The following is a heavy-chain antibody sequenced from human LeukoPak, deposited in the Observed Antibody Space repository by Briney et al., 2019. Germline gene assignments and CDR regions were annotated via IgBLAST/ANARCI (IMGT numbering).Heavy chain of an antibody. Sequence: TSETLSLTCSVSGASISSDTYFWSWIRQPAGKGLEWIGRIETSGTTTYNPSLKGRVTISLDTSQNQFSLNLSSVTAADTAVYFCAGDKWIQLFYYAFDVWGQGTMITVSS. CDR2: IETSGTT. CDR1: GASISSDTYF. J-gene: IGHJ3*01. D-gene: IGHD5-18*01. CDR3: AGDKWIQLFYYAFDV. V-gene: IGHV4-61*02.